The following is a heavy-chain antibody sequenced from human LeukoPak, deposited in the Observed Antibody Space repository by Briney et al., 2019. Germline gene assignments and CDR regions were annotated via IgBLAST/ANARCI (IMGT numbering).Heavy chain of an antibody. D-gene: IGHD2-15*01. V-gene: IGHV4-39*01. CDR2: IYYSGST. CDR3: ARHRGSWWLSFDY. J-gene: IGHJ4*02. Sequence: PSETLSLTCTVSGGSISSSSYYWGWIRQPPGKGLEWIGSIYYSGSTYYNPSLKSRVAISVDTSKNQFSLKLSSVTAADTAVYYCARHRGSWWLSFDYWGQGTLVTVSS. CDR1: GGSISSSSYY.